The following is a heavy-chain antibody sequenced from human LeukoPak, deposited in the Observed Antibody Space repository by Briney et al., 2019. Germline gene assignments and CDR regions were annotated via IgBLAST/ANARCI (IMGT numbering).Heavy chain of an antibody. D-gene: IGHD6-13*01. CDR2: IYYSGST. Sequence: PSETLSLTCTVSGGSISSHYWSGIRQPPGKGLEWIGYIYYSGSTNYNPSLKSRVTISVDTSKNQFSLKLSSVTAADTAVYYCARDGAIAAARQDGRGIFAFDYWGQGTLVTVSS. CDR3: ARDGAIAAARQDGRGIFAFDY. V-gene: IGHV4-59*11. CDR1: GGSISSHY. J-gene: IGHJ4*02.